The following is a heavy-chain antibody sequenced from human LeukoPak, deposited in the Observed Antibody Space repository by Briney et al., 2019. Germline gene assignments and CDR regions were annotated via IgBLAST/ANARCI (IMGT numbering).Heavy chain of an antibody. V-gene: IGHV3-48*01. D-gene: IGHD7-27*01. CDR2: ISSSSSTI. CDR1: GFTFSSTS. Sequence: GGPLRLSCAASGFTFSSTSMNWVRQAPGKGLEWVTYISSSSSTIFYADSVKGRFTISRDNAKNSLYLEMNSLRAEDTAVYYCARKTGGSLDIWGQGTMVTVSS. J-gene: IGHJ3*02. CDR3: ARKTGGSLDI.